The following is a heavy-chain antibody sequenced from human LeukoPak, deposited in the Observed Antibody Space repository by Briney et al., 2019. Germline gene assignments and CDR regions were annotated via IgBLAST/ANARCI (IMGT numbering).Heavy chain of an antibody. J-gene: IGHJ4*02. Sequence: GGSLRLSCAASGFTFSSYAMSWVRQAPGKGLEWVSAISGSGGSTYHADSVKGRFTISRDNSKNTLYLQMNSLRAEDTAVYYCAKDPSNAARGRGIYFDYWGQGTLVTVSS. CDR1: GFTFSSYA. D-gene: IGHD3-10*01. CDR3: AKDPSNAARGRGIYFDY. CDR2: ISGSGGST. V-gene: IGHV3-23*01.